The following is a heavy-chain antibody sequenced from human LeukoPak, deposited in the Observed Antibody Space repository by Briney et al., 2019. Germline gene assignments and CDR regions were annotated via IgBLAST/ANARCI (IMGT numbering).Heavy chain of an antibody. Sequence: PGGSLGLSCAASGFTFSSYAMHWVRQAPGKGLEWVAVISYDGSNKYYADSVKGRFTISRDNSKNTLYLQMNSLRAEDTAVYYCARLSSSWPETWGQGTLVTVSS. CDR1: GFTFSSYA. CDR2: ISYDGSNK. V-gene: IGHV3-30-3*01. J-gene: IGHJ5*02. D-gene: IGHD6-13*01. CDR3: ARLSSSWPET.